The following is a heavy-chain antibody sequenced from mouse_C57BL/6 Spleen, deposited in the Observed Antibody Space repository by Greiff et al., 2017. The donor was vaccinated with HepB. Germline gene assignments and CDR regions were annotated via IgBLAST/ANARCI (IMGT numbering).Heavy chain of an antibody. Sequence: EVKVVESGPELVKPGASVKISCKASGYSFTGYYMNWVKQSPEKSLEWIGEINPSTGGTTYNQKFKAKATLTVDKSSSTAYMQLKSLTSEDSAVYYCARVITTVVRAMDYWGQGTSVTVSS. CDR3: ARVITTVVRAMDY. CDR1: GYSFTGYY. J-gene: IGHJ4*01. CDR2: INPSTGGT. V-gene: IGHV1-42*01. D-gene: IGHD1-1*01.